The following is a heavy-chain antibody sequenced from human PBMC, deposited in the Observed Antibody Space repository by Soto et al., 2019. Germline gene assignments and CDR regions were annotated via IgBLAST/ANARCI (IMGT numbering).Heavy chain of an antibody. CDR1: GGSVSSGSYY. V-gene: IGHV4-61*01. CDR2: IYYSGST. J-gene: IGHJ5*02. Sequence: PSETLSLTCTVSGGSVSSGSYYWSWIRQPPGKGLEWIGYIYYSGSTNYNPSLKSRVTISVDTSKNQFSLKLSSVTAADTAVYYCARGREIVVVVADTPWFDPWGQGTWVTVSS. CDR3: ARGREIVVVVADTPWFDP. D-gene: IGHD2-15*01.